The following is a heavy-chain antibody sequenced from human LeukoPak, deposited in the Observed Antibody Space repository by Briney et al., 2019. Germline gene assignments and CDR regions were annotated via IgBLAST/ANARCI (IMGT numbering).Heavy chain of an antibody. CDR2: ISTYSDNA. CDR1: GYTFTAYG. CDR3: ARTTAWARTKFDY. Sequence: ASVKVPCKASGYTFTAYGFTWVRQAPGQGLEWMGWISTYSDNANYAQNLQGRVTMTTDTSTTTAYMELRSLRSDDTAVYYCARTTAWARTKFDYWGQGTLVTVSP. D-gene: IGHD1-14*01. J-gene: IGHJ4*02. V-gene: IGHV1-18*01.